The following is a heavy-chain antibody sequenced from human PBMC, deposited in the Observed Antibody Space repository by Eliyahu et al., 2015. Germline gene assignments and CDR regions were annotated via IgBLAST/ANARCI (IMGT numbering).Heavy chain of an antibody. V-gene: IGHV4-38-2*02. D-gene: IGHD3-3*01. CDR3: ARDPGITIFGVVMGNWYFDL. CDR2: IYHSGST. Sequence: QVQLQESGPGLVKPSETLSLTCTVSGYSISSXYXWGWIRQPPGKGLEWIGSIYHSGSTYYNPSLKSRVTISVDTSKNQFSLKLSSVTAADTAVYYCARDPGITIFGVVMGNWYFDLWGRGTLVTVSS. CDR1: GYSISSXYX. J-gene: IGHJ2*01.